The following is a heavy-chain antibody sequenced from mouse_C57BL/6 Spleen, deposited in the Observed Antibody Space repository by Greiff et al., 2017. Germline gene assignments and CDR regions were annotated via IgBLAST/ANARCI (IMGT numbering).Heavy chain of an antibody. CDR3: TRELGTTVVAPLFDY. CDR2: ISSGGDYI. Sequence: EVTLMESGEGLVKPGGSLKLSCAASGFTFSSYALSWFRQTPKKRLEWVAYISSGGDYIYYAYTVKGRFTISRDNARNTLYLQMSSLKSEDTAMYYCTRELGTTVVAPLFDYWGQGTTLTVSS. CDR1: GFTFSSYA. D-gene: IGHD1-1*01. V-gene: IGHV5-9-1*02. J-gene: IGHJ2*01.